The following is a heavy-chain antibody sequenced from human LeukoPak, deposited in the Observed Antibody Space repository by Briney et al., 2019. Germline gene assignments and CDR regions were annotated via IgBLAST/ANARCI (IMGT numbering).Heavy chain of an antibody. D-gene: IGHD3-9*01. V-gene: IGHV4-34*01. Sequence: SETLSLTCAVYGGSFSGYYWSWLRQPPGKGLEWIGEINHSGSTNYNPSLKSRVTISVDTSKNQFSLKLSSVTAADTAVYYCARGLTYYDILTGYYASYYFDYWGQGTLVTVSS. CDR2: INHSGST. CDR3: ARGLTYYDILTGYYASYYFDY. J-gene: IGHJ4*02. CDR1: GGSFSGYY.